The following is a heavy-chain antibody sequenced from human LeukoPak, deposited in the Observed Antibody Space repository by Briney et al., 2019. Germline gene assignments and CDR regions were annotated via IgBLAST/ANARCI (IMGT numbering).Heavy chain of an antibody. CDR2: ISGSGGST. CDR3: AKAPTARPGLDIVVVVAATPYWFDP. Sequence: GGSLRLSCAASGFTFSSYAMSWVRQAPGKGLEWVSAISGSGGSTYYADSVKGRFTISRDNSKNTLYLQMNSLRAEDTAVYYCAKAPTARPGLDIVVVVAATPYWFDPWGQGTLVTVSS. J-gene: IGHJ5*02. V-gene: IGHV3-23*01. CDR1: GFTFSSYA. D-gene: IGHD2-15*01.